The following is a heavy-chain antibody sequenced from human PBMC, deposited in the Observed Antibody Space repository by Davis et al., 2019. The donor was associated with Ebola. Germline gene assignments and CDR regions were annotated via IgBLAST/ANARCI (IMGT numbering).Heavy chain of an antibody. CDR1: GFTVSSNY. V-gene: IGHV3-66*01. D-gene: IGHD3-10*01. Sequence: PGGSLRLSCAASGFTVSSNYMSWVRQAPGKGLEWVSVIYSGGSTYYADSVKGRFTISRDNSKNTLYLQMNSLRAEDTALYYCAKERGRGGQDFDIWGQGTMVAVSS. CDR2: IYSGGST. J-gene: IGHJ3*02. CDR3: AKERGRGGQDFDI.